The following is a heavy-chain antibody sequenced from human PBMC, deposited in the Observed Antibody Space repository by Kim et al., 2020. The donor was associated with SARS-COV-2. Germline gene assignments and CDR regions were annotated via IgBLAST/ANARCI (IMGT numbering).Heavy chain of an antibody. V-gene: IGHV3-23*01. CDR1: GFTFGSYA. CDR3: AKGRAAAGHYFDY. J-gene: IGHJ4*02. D-gene: IGHD6-13*01. CDR2: ISGSGGST. Sequence: GGSLRLSCAASGFTFGSYAMSWVRQAPGKGLEWVSAISGSGGSTYYADSVKGRFTISRDNSKNTLYLQMNSLRAEDTAVYYCAKGRAAAGHYFDYWGQGTLVTVSS.